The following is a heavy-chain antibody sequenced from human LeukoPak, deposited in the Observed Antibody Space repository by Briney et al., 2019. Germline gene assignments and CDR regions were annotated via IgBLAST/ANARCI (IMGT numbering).Heavy chain of an antibody. CDR1: GFTVSSNY. J-gene: IGHJ4*02. CDR3: ARVPAAAALPDY. V-gene: IGHV3-53*01. CDR2: IYSGGST. Sequence: PGGSLRLSCAASGFTVSSNYMSWVRQAPGKGLEWVSVIYSGGSTYYADSVKGRFTISRDNSKNTLYLQMNSLRAEDTAVYYCARVPAAAALPDYWGQGTLVTVSS. D-gene: IGHD6-25*01.